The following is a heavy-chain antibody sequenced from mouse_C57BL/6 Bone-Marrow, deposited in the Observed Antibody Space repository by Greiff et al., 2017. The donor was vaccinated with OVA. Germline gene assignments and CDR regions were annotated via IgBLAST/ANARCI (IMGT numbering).Heavy chain of an antibody. V-gene: IGHV1-50*01. CDR1: GYTFTSYW. CDR2: IDPSDSYP. Sequence: QVQLQQPGAELVKPGASVKLSCKASGYTFTSYWMQWVKQRPGQGLEWIGEIDPSDSYPNYNQKFKGKATLTVDTSFSTAYMQLSSLTSEDSAVYYCARGDYYDCDMDYWGQGTSVTVSA. D-gene: IGHD1-1*01. J-gene: IGHJ4*01. CDR3: ARGDYYDCDMDY.